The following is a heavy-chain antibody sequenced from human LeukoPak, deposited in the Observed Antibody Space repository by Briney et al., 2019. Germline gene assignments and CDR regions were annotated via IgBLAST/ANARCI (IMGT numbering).Heavy chain of an antibody. Sequence: GGSLRLSCAASGFTFSSYEMNWVRQAPGKGLEWVSYISSNGNTIYYADSVKGRFTISRENAKNSLYLQMNSLRAEETAVYYCAREYDSSGYYSRRYFDYWGQGTLVTVSS. J-gene: IGHJ4*02. CDR3: AREYDSSGYYSRRYFDY. CDR1: GFTFSSYE. V-gene: IGHV3-48*03. D-gene: IGHD3-22*01. CDR2: ISSNGNTI.